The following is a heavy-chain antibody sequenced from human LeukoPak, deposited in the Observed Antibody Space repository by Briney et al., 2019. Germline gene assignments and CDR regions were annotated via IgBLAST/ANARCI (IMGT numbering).Heavy chain of an antibody. CDR2: IRWHSVTL. V-gene: IGHV3-9*01. J-gene: IGHJ4*02. CDR1: GFWFDDYG. Sequence: GRSLRLSCVGSGFWFDDYGMHWVRQAPGKGLEWVAGIRWHSVTLEYGDSVKGRFTISREHARNSLFLQMNSMTVEDTALYYCAKSGPDTTMLHGFDKWGQGTLVAVSS. D-gene: IGHD5-18*01. CDR3: AKSGPDTTMLHGFDK.